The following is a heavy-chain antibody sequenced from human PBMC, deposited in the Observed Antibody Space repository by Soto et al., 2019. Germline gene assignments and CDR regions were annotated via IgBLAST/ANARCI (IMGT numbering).Heavy chain of an antibody. D-gene: IGHD1-1*01. V-gene: IGHV1-18*01. CDR2: ISAHNGNT. J-gene: IGHJ4*02. CDR1: GYAFTTYG. Sequence: QVHLVQSGAEVKKPGASVKVSCKGSGYAFTTYGITWVRQAPGQGLEWMGWISAHNGNTNYAQKLQGRVTVTRDTSPSPADMELGSLRSDDTAVYYGARGRYGDYWGQGALVTVSS. CDR3: ARGRYGDY.